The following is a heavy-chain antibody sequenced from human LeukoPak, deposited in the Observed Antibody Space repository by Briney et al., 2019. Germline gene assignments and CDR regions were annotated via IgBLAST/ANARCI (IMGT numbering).Heavy chain of an antibody. Sequence: PGGSLRLSCAASGFTFSSYSMNWVRQAPGKGLEWVSYISSSSSTIYYAGSVKGRFTISRDNAKNSLYLQMNSLRAEDTAVYYCAREPIVVVPAAKGGDYMDVWGKGTTVTVSS. D-gene: IGHD2-2*01. CDR2: ISSSSSTI. CDR1: GFTFSSYS. J-gene: IGHJ6*03. CDR3: AREPIVVVPAAKGGDYMDV. V-gene: IGHV3-48*01.